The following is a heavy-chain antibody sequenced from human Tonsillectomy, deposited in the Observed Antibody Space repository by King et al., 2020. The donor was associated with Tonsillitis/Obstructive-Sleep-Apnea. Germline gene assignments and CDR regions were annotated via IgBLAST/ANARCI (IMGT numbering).Heavy chain of an antibody. CDR2: IYWDDDK. Sequence: LKESGPTLVKPTQTLTLTCTFSGFSLSTSGVGVGWIRQPPGKALAWLALIYWDDDKRYSPSLKSRLTITKDTSKNQVVLTMTNMDTVDTATYLCAHSPQWYYYYDSSSYYSVWFDPWGQGTLVTVSS. J-gene: IGHJ5*02. CDR3: AHSPQWYYYYDSSSYYSVWFDP. V-gene: IGHV2-5*02. D-gene: IGHD3-22*01. CDR1: GFSLSTSGVG.